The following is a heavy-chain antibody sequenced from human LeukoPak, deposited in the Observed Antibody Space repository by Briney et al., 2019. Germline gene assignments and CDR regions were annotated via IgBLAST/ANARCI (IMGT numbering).Heavy chain of an antibody. CDR2: INHSGST. V-gene: IGHV4-34*01. Sequence: SETLSLTCAVYGGSFSGYYWSWLRQPPGKGLEWIGEINHSGSTNYNPSLKSRVTISVDTSKNQFSLKLSSVTAADTAVYYCARVVGHDAFDIWGQGTMVTVSS. CDR3: ARVVGHDAFDI. J-gene: IGHJ3*02. D-gene: IGHD1-26*01. CDR1: GGSFSGYY.